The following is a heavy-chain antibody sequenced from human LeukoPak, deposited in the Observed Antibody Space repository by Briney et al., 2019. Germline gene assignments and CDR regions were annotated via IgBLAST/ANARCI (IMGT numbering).Heavy chain of an antibody. D-gene: IGHD1-26*01. Sequence: SQTLSLTCTVSGGSISSGGYYWSWIRQPPGKGLEWIGYIYYSGSTNYNPSLKSRVTISVDTSKNQFSLKLSSVTAADTAVYYCARSPGVGYSGSYYSSGFDYWGQGTLVTVSS. CDR3: ARSPGVGYSGSYYSSGFDY. V-gene: IGHV4-61*08. J-gene: IGHJ4*02. CDR1: GGSISSGGYY. CDR2: IYYSGST.